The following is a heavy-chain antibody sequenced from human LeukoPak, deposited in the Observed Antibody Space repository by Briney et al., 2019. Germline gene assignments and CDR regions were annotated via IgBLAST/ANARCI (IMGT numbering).Heavy chain of an antibody. D-gene: IGHD3-22*01. V-gene: IGHV3-21*01. J-gene: IGHJ5*02. CDR1: GFTFSSYS. CDR3: ARDPYYYDSSGYFGWFDP. CDR2: ISSSSSYI. Sequence: GGSLRLSCAASGFTFSSYSMNWVRQAPGKGLEWVSSISSSSSYIYYADSVKGRFTISRDNAKNSLYLQMNSLRAEDTAVYYCARDPYYYDSSGYFGWFDPWGQGTLVTVSS.